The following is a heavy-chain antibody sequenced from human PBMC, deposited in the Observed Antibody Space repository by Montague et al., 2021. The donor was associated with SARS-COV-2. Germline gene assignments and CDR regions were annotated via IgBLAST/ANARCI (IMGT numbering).Heavy chain of an antibody. Sequence: GSTYYNPSLRSRVIISLDTSKNQFSLKVSSVTAADTAVYYCAAGRLINDREWNYPYYYYGVHVWGQGTTVAVSS. D-gene: IGHD1-7*01. J-gene: IGHJ6*02. V-gene: IGHV4-30-4*05. CDR3: AAGRLINDREWNYPYYYYGVHV. CDR2: GST.